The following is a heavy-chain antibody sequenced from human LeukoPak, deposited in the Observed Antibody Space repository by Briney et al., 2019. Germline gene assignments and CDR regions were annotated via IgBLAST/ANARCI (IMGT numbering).Heavy chain of an antibody. Sequence: SETLSLTCAVYGGSFSGYYWSWIRQPPGKGLEWIGEINHSGSTNYNPSLKSRVTISVDTSKNQFSLKLSSVTAADTAVYHCASRHWELFLDYWGQGTLVTVSS. D-gene: IGHD1-26*01. CDR3: ASRHWELFLDY. CDR1: GGSFSGYY. CDR2: INHSGST. J-gene: IGHJ4*02. V-gene: IGHV4-34*01.